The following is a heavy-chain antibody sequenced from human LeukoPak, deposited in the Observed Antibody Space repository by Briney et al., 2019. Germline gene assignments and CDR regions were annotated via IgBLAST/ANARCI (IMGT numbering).Heavy chain of an antibody. CDR1: GFTFSSYA. Sequence: GGSLRLSCAASGFTFSSYAMSWVRQAPGKGLEWVSAISGSGGSTYYADSVKGRFTISRDNSKNTLYLQMNSLRAEDTAAYYCAKGQLQLWSFDYWGQGTLVTVSS. D-gene: IGHD5-18*01. J-gene: IGHJ4*02. CDR3: AKGQLQLWSFDY. CDR2: ISGSGGST. V-gene: IGHV3-23*01.